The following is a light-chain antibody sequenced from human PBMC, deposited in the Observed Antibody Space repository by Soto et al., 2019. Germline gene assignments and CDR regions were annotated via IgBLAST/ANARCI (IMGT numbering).Light chain of an antibody. CDR1: SGHSSYP. CDR2: LNSDGSH. J-gene: IGLJ2*01. Sequence: QSVLTQSPSASASLGASVKITCTLSSGHSSYPIAWHQQQPDKGPRYLMKLNSDGSHSKRDGIPDRFSGSSSGAERYLTISSLQSEDEADYYCQTWATGIRVFGGGTKLTVL. CDR3: QTWATGIRV. V-gene: IGLV4-69*01.